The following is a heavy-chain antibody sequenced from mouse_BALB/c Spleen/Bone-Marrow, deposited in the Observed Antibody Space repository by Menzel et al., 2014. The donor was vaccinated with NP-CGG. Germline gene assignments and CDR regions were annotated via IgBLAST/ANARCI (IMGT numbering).Heavy chain of an antibody. CDR2: IDPSDSET. V-gene: IGHV1S127*01. CDR3: ASYASGPAYFAY. J-gene: IGHJ3*01. Sequence: QVQLQQSGPQLVRPGASVKMSCKASGYSFTSYWMHWVKQRPGQGLEWIGMIDPSDSETRLNQKFKDKATLTVDKSSSTAYMQLSSPTSEDPAIYSCASYASGPAYFAYWGQGTLVTVSA. CDR1: GYSFTSYW. D-gene: IGHD1-1*01.